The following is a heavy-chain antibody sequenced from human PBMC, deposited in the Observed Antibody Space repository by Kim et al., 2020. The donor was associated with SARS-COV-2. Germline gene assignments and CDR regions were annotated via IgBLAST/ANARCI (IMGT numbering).Heavy chain of an antibody. D-gene: IGHD3-3*01. Sequence: DGSVKYYVDSVKGRFTISRDNAKNSLFLQMNSLGAEDSAVYYCARDFGHYWGQGTLVTVSS. J-gene: IGHJ4*02. CDR2: DGSVK. V-gene: IGHV3-7*03. CDR3: ARDFGHY.